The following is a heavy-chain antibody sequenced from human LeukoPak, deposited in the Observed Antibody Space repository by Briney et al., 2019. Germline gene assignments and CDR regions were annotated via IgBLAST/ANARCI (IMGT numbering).Heavy chain of an antibody. V-gene: IGHV3-74*01. CDR2: INSDGSST. CDR1: GFTFSSYW. J-gene: IGHJ4*02. D-gene: IGHD1-26*01. CDR3: ARAPEWEPPLDY. Sequence: GGSLRLSCAVSGFTFSSYWMHWVRQAPGKGLVWVSRINSDGSSTSYADSVKGRFTISRDNAKNTLYLQMNSLRAEDTAVYYCARAPEWEPPLDYWGQGTLVTVSS.